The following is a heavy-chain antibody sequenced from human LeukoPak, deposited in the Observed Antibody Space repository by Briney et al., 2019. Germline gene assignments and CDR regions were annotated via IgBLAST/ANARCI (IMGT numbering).Heavy chain of an antibody. J-gene: IGHJ1*01. CDR2: ISLSSTI. Sequence: GGSLRLSCAASGFTFSDYSMNWVRQAPGKGLEWVSYISLSSTIYYADSVKGRFTISRDNAKNSLYLQMNSLRAEDSADYYCARIDSGAYYGYFHHWGQGTLVTVSS. CDR3: ARIDSGAYYGYFHH. D-gene: IGHD3-22*01. CDR1: GFTFSDYS. V-gene: IGHV3-48*01.